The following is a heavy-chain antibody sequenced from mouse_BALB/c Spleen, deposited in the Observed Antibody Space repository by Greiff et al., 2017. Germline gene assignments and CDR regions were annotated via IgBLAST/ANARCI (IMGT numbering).Heavy chain of an antibody. Sequence: QVQLKESGPGLVAPSQSLSITCTVSGFSLTSYGVHWVRQPPGKGLEWLGVIWAGGSTNYNSALMSRLSISKDNSKSQVFLKMNSLQTDDTAMYYCARDLSAYYGNYGDAMDYWGQGTSVTVSS. CDR3: ARDLSAYYGNYGDAMDY. J-gene: IGHJ4*01. D-gene: IGHD2-10*01. CDR1: GFSLTSYG. V-gene: IGHV2-9*02. CDR2: IWAGGST.